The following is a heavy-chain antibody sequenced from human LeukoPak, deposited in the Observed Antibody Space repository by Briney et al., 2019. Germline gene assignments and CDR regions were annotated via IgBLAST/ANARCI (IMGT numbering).Heavy chain of an antibody. CDR2: INPNSGGT. CDR3: ARDGAFDI. V-gene: IGHV1-2*02. Sequence: GASVKVSCKASGYTFIDYYMHWVRQAPGQGLEWMGWINPNSGGTNYAQKFQGRVTLTRDTSISTAYMELSRLRFDDTAVYYCARDGAFDIWGQGTMVTVSS. J-gene: IGHJ3*02. CDR1: GYTFIDYY.